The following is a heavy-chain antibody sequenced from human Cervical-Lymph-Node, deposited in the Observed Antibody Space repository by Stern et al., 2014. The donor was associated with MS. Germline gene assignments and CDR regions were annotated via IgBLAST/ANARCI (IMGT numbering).Heavy chain of an antibody. CDR1: GFTFNNYA. V-gene: IGHV3-23*04. CDR2: ISGSGGNT. Sequence: EVQLVESGGGLVQPGGSLRLSCAASGFTFNNYAMSWVRQAPGKGLEWVSAISGSGGNTYYADSVKGRFTISRDNSKNSLYLQMNSLRAEDMAIYYCARDGYCTTARCSPVGVFGPWGQGTLVTVSS. J-gene: IGHJ5*02. CDR3: ARDGYCTTARCSPVGVFGP. D-gene: IGHD2-2*03.